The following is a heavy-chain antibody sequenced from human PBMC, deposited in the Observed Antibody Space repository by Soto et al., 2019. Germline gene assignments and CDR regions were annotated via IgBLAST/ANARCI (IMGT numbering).Heavy chain of an antibody. V-gene: IGHV1-3*01. CDR3: ARAAITIKYYYYGMDV. CDR1: GYTFTSYA. D-gene: IGHD3-3*01. J-gene: IGHJ6*02. Sequence: ASVKVSCKASGYTFTSYAMHWVRQAPGQRLEWMGWINAGNGNTKYSQKFQGRVTITRDTSASTAYMELSSLRSEDTAVYYCARAAITIKYYYYGMDVWGQGTTVTVSS. CDR2: INAGNGNT.